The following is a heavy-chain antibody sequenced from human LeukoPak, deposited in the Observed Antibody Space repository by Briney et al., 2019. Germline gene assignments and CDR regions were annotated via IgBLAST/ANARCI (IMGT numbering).Heavy chain of an antibody. Sequence: GGSLRLSCAASGFTFSSYAMHWVRQAPGKGLEWVAVISYDGSNKYYADSVKGRFTISRDNSKNTLYLQMNSLRAEDTAVYYCARAKAILSPFDYWGQGTLVTVSS. CDR2: ISYDGSNK. CDR1: GFTFSSYA. J-gene: IGHJ4*02. V-gene: IGHV3-30-3*01. D-gene: IGHD2-2*01. CDR3: ARAKAILSPFDY.